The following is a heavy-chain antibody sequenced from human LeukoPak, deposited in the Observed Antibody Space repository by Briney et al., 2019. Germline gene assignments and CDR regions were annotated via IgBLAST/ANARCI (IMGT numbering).Heavy chain of an antibody. V-gene: IGHV3-23*01. Sequence: GGSLRLSCAASGPTFSNYAMGWVRQAPGKGLEWVSAITGSGGTTYYADSVKGRFAISRDNSKNTMYLQMNSLRAEDTAVYYCAREVAGHDTAWLHAFDIWGQGAMVTVSS. J-gene: IGHJ3*02. CDR1: GPTFSNYA. CDR2: ITGSGGTT. D-gene: IGHD3-9*01. CDR3: AREVAGHDTAWLHAFDI.